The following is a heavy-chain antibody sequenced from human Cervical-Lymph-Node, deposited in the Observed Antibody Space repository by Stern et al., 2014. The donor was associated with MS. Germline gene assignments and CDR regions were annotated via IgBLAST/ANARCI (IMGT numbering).Heavy chain of an antibody. CDR2: INPSGCST. J-gene: IGHJ4*02. CDR3: AGGHTFDN. CDR1: GYTFTSNY. Sequence: QMQLVQSGAEVRKPGASVKVSCKASGYTFTSNYMHWVRQAPGQGLEWMGIINPSGCSTSYAQKFQGRLTMSRDTSTSTVYMELSSLRSEDTAVYYCAGGHTFDNWGQGTLVTVSS. V-gene: IGHV1-46*01.